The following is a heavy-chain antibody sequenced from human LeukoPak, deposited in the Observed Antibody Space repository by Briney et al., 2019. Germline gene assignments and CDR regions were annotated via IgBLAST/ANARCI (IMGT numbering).Heavy chain of an antibody. CDR2: IYTSGNT. CDR1: GDSITSASCY. V-gene: IGHV4-61*02. J-gene: IGHJ6*03. Sequence: SETLSLTCTVSGDSITSASCYWSWIRQPAGKALEWIGRIYTSGNTNDNPSLKRRVTISMDTSRNQFSLRLSSVTAAATAVYYWGGGDGDSGCGLDYRACGGKGPAAAVS. D-gene: IGHD6-19*01. CDR3: GGGDGDSGCGLDYRAC.